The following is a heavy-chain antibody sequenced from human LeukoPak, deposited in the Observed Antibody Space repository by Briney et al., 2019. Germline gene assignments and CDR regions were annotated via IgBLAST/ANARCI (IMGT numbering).Heavy chain of an antibody. Sequence: GGSLRLSCAASGFTFSSYAMHWVRQAPGKGLEWAAVISYDGSNKYYADSVKSRFTISRDNSKNTLYLQMNSLRAEDTAAYYCARDEVDTAMVGYYYYGMDVWGQGTTVTVSS. V-gene: IGHV3-30-3*01. CDR2: ISYDGSNK. CDR1: GFTFSSYA. D-gene: IGHD5-18*01. J-gene: IGHJ6*02. CDR3: ARDEVDTAMVGYYYYGMDV.